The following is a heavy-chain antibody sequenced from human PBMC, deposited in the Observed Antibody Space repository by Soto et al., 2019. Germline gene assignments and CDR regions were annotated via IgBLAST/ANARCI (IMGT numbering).Heavy chain of an antibody. V-gene: IGHV4-30-4*01. D-gene: IGHD3-3*01. CDR2: IYYSGST. Sequence: SETLSLTCTVSVGSVSSGYYYWSWIRQPPGKGLEWIGYIYYSGSTYYNPSLKSRVTISVDTSKNQFSLKLSSVTAADTAVYYCARDNILGILYGGMDVWGQGTTVTVSS. CDR1: VGSVSSGYYY. CDR3: ARDNILGILYGGMDV. J-gene: IGHJ6*02.